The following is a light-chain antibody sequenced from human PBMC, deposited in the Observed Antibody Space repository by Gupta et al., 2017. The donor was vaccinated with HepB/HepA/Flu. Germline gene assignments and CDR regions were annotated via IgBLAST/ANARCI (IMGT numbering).Light chain of an antibody. CDR1: QHVGNMY. J-gene: IGKJ1*01. Sequence: IVLTQSPCTLSLSPGERATLSCRSSQHVGNMYVAWYQQKPGQAPRLLIYGASSRAAGIPDRFSGSGSGTDFSLTINRLEPEDFAVYYCQQWANSGWTFGQGTKVEIK. CDR3: QQWANSGWT. CDR2: GAS. V-gene: IGKV3-20*01.